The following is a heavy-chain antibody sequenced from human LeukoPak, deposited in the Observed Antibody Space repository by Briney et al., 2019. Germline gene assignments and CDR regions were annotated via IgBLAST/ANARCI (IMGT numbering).Heavy chain of an antibody. CDR2: IYYSGST. J-gene: IGHJ6*02. Sequence: SETLSLTCTVSGGSISSGDYYWSWIRQPPGKGLEWIGYIYYSGSTYYNPPLRSRVTISVDTSKNQFSLKLSSVTAADTAVYYCAREDCSGGSCYSKRYYYGMDVWGQGTTVTVSS. CDR3: AREDCSGGSCYSKRYYYGMDV. D-gene: IGHD2-15*01. CDR1: GGSISSGDYY. V-gene: IGHV4-30-4*01.